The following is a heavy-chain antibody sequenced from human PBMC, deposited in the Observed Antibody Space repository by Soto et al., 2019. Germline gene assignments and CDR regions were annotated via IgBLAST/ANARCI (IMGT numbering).Heavy chain of an antibody. CDR3: ARDNSGYENDAFDI. D-gene: IGHD5-12*01. CDR1: GGTISSYT. CDR2: IIPILGIA. J-gene: IGHJ3*02. V-gene: IGHV1-69*04. Sequence: SVKVSCKASGGTISSYTISWVRQAPGQGLEWMGRIIPILGIANYAQKFQGRVTITADKSTSTAYMELSSLRSEDTAVYYCARDNSGYENDAFDIWGQGTMVTVSS.